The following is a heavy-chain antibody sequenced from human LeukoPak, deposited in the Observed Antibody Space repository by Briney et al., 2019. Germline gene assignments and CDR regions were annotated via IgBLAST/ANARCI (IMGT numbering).Heavy chain of an antibody. D-gene: IGHD3-3*01. J-gene: IGHJ4*02. Sequence: PGGSLRLSCAASGFTFSSYGMSWVRQAPGKGLEWVAVISYDGSNKYYADSVKGRFTISRDNSKNTLYLQMNSLRAEDTAVYYCARDPDFWSGYFSPDFDYWGQGTLVTVSS. CDR2: ISYDGSNK. CDR1: GFTFSSYG. V-gene: IGHV3-30*03. CDR3: ARDPDFWSGYFSPDFDY.